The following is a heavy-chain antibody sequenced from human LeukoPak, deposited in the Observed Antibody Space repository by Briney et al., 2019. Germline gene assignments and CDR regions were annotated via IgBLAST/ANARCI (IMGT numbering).Heavy chain of an antibody. CDR1: GGTFSSYA. Sequence: ASVKVSCKASGGTFSSYAISWVRQAPGQGLEWMGGIIPILGTANYAQKFQGRVTITTDESTSTAYMELSSLRSEDTAVYYCARYYYDSSGYVYHAHWFDPWGQGTLVTVSS. D-gene: IGHD3-22*01. CDR3: ARYYYDSSGYVYHAHWFDP. CDR2: IIPILGTA. V-gene: IGHV1-69*05. J-gene: IGHJ5*02.